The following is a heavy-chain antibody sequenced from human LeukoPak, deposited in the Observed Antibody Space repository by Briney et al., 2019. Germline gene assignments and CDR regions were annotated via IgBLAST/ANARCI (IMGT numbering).Heavy chain of an antibody. D-gene: IGHD6-19*01. J-gene: IGHJ1*01. CDR2: ISAYNGNT. CDR3: ASYTGYSSGWYGGAEYFQH. V-gene: IGHV1-18*01. Sequence: ASVKVSCEASGYTFTSYGISWVRQAPGQGLEWIGWISAYNGNTNYAQKLQGRVTMTTDTSTSTAYMELRSLRSDDTAVYYCASYTGYSSGWYGGAEYFQHWGQGTLVTVSS. CDR1: GYTFTSYG.